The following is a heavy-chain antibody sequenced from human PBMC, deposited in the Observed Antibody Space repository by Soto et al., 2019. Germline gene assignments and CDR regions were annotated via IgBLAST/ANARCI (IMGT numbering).Heavy chain of an antibody. CDR2: IYHSGST. Sequence: PSETLSLTCAVSGGSIGSNNWWSWVRQPPGKGLEWIGEIYHSGSTNYNPSLKSRVTMSVDKSKNEFSLKLGSVTAADTAVYYCATAYILTGYRYFDYWGQGTLVTVSS. CDR1: GGSIGSNNW. V-gene: IGHV4-4*02. J-gene: IGHJ4*02. D-gene: IGHD3-9*01. CDR3: ATAYILTGYRYFDY.